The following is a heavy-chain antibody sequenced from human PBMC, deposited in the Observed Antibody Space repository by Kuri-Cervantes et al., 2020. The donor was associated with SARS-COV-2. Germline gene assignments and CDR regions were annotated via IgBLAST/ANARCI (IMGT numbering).Heavy chain of an antibody. CDR1: GLTFSSYS. D-gene: IGHD3-9*01. Sequence: GESLKISCAASGLTFSSYSMNWVRQAPGKGPEWVSYISSSSSTIYYADSVKGRFTISRDNAKNSLYLQMNSLRAEDTAVYYCARDRPPLYDNEIVDVWGQGTTVTVSS. CDR3: ARDRPPLYDNEIVDV. CDR2: ISSSSSTI. V-gene: IGHV3-48*01. J-gene: IGHJ6*02.